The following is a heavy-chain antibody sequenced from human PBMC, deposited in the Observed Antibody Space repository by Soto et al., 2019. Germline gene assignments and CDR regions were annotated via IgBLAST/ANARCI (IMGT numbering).Heavy chain of an antibody. J-gene: IGHJ6*02. V-gene: IGHV1-46*01. D-gene: IGHD3-22*01. CDR3: ASRADLDYYDSSGYYYYYYGMDV. Sequence: ASVKVSCKASGYTFTSYYMHWVRQAPGQGLEWMGIINPSGGSTSYAQKFQGRVTMTRDTSTSTVYMELSSLRSEDTAVYYCASRADLDYYDSSGYYYYYYGMDVWGQGTTVTVSS. CDR1: GYTFTSYY. CDR2: INPSGGST.